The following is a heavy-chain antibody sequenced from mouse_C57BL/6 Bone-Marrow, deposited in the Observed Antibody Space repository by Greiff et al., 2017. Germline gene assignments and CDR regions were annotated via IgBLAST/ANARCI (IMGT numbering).Heavy chain of an antibody. CDR2: IFPGSGST. V-gene: IGHV1-75*01. Sequence: VKLQESGPELVKPGASVKISCKASGYTFTDYYINWVKQRPGQGLEWIGWIFPGSGSTYYNEKFKGKATLTVDKSSSTAYMLLSSLTSEDSAVYFCARPNAPIYYYGPYYAMDYWGQGTSVTVSS. CDR1: GYTFTDYY. D-gene: IGHD1-1*01. CDR3: ARPNAPIYYYGPYYAMDY. J-gene: IGHJ4*01.